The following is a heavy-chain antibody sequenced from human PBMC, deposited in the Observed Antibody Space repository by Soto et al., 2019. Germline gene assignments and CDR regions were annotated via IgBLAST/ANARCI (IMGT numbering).Heavy chain of an antibody. CDR1: GFRFLTYS. Sequence: EGKLLESGGGLVQPGESLRLSCAASGFRFLTYSMSWVRQAPGKVLEWVSGISGGGAATSYADSLKGRFTVSRANSKDTLFLQMNTMRVEDTAVYYCAQTRLYDNNDYHRDGFDVWGPGTAVTVS. V-gene: IGHV3-23*01. D-gene: IGHD5-12*01. CDR3: AQTRLYDNNDYHRDGFDV. CDR2: ISGGGAAT. J-gene: IGHJ3*01.